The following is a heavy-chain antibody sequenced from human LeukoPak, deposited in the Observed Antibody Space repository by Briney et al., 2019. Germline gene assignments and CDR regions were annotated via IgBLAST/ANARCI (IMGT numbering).Heavy chain of an antibody. D-gene: IGHD3-10*01. Sequence: SETLSLTCDVSGGSITNSKWWTGLRQPPGKGLEWIGEIYHSGSSNYNPSLRSRVTISVDKSKNQFSLKLYSVTAADTALYYCAGKDFGTQNFDFWGQGTLVTVSS. V-gene: IGHV4-4*02. CDR1: GGSITNSKW. CDR2: IYHSGSS. CDR3: AGKDFGTQNFDF. J-gene: IGHJ4*02.